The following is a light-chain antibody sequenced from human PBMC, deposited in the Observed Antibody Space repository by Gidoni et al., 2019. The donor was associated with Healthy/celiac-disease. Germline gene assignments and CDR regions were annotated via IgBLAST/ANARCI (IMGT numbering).Light chain of an antibody. J-gene: IGLJ2*01. CDR2: EVF. Sequence: GQPITISCTGTSNDIGVYNYVSWYQQHPGKAPKLMIYEVFNRPSGVSDRFSGSKSGNTASLTISGLHPEDEAVYYCSSYINTATSVVFGGGTNLTVL. CDR3: SSYINTATSVV. CDR1: SNDIGVYNY. V-gene: IGLV2-14*03.